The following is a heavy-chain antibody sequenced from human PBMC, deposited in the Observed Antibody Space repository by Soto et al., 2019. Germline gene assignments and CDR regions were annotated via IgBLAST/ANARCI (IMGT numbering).Heavy chain of an antibody. CDR3: ARGPTVTPYYYYGMDV. D-gene: IGHD4-17*01. CDR1: GGSISSYY. Sequence: SETLSLTCTVSGGSISSYYWSWIRQPPGKGLEWIGYIYYSGSTNYNPSLKSRVTISVDTSKNQFSLKLSSVTAADTAVYYCARGPTVTPYYYYGMDVWGQGTTVTVSS. V-gene: IGHV4-59*01. CDR2: IYYSGST. J-gene: IGHJ6*02.